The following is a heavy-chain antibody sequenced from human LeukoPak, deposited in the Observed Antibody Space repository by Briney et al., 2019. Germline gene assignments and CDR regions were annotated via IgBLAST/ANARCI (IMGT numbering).Heavy chain of an antibody. J-gene: IGHJ4*02. CDR1: GFTFSSYA. Sequence: PGGSLRLSCAASGFTFSSYAMYWVRQAQEKGLEWVSGISGSGGSTYYADSVKGRFTISRDNSKNTLYLQMNSLRAEDTAVYYCAKDRGYSSSSASVFDYWGQGTLVTVSS. CDR2: ISGSGGST. V-gene: IGHV3-23*01. CDR3: AKDRGYSSSSASVFDY. D-gene: IGHD6-6*01.